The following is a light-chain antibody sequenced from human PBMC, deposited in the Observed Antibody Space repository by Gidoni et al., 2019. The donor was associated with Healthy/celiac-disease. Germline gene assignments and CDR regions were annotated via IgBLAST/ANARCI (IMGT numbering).Light chain of an antibody. CDR1: QSISSW. CDR2: KAF. Sequence: DIQMTQSPSTLSASVGDRVTITCRASQSISSWLAWYQQKPGKAPKLRIYKAFSLESGVPSSFSAGGPGKESTLTISSRKPDNFETYYGQRYNSNSCSFGRGPSWRSN. CDR3: QRYNSNSCS. V-gene: IGKV1-5*03. J-gene: IGKJ2*04.